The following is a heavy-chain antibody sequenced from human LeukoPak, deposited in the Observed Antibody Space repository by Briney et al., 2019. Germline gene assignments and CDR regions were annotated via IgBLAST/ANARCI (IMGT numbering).Heavy chain of an antibody. CDR3: ARDRGWIQHDI. J-gene: IGHJ3*02. CDR1: GFAFSDTW. D-gene: IGHD5-18*01. V-gene: IGHV3-7*01. Sequence: GGSLRLACAASGFAFSDTWMTWIRQAPGKGLEWVAFIKGDGSAKKYVDSVKGRFTISRDNAKNSLFLQMNSLRAEDTAVYYCARDRGWIQHDIWGQGTMVTVSS. CDR2: IKGDGSAK.